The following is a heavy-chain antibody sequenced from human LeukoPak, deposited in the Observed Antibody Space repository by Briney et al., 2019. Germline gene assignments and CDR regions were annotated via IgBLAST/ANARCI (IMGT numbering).Heavy chain of an antibody. V-gene: IGHV1-18*01. J-gene: IGHJ4*02. D-gene: IGHD5-24*01. CDR2: ISAYNGNT. CDR3: ASGKAEMATINEAFDY. Sequence: ASVKVSCKASGYTFTSYGISWVRQTPGQGLEWMGWISAYNGNTNYAQKLQGRVTMTTDTSTSTAYMELRSLRSDDTAVYYCASGKAEMATINEAFDYWGQGTLVTVSS. CDR1: GYTFTSYG.